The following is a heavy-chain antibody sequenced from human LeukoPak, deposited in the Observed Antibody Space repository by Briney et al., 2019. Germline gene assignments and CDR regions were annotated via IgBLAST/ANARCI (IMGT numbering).Heavy chain of an antibody. CDR2: IIPIFGTA. Sequence: ASVKVSCKASGGTFSSYAISWVRQAPGQGLEWMGGIIPIFGTANYAQKFQGGVTITADESTSTAYMELSSLRSEDTAVYYCARSRSSCELYGNAFDIWGQGTMVTVSS. D-gene: IGHD2-15*01. CDR3: ARSRSSCELYGNAFDI. J-gene: IGHJ3*02. CDR1: GGTFSSYA. V-gene: IGHV1-69*13.